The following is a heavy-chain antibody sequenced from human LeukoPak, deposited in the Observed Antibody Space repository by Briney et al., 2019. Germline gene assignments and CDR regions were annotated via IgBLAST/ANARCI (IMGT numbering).Heavy chain of an antibody. J-gene: IGHJ4*02. Sequence: PGGSLRLSCAASGFDVSINYMNWIRQSPEKGLEWVSIIHNDGRTYYADSVKGRFTVSRDNSKNTVSLQMDSLRVDDTGVYYCAGGFLQLTPYYFDYWGQGTLVTVSS. D-gene: IGHD1-1*01. CDR2: IHNDGRT. CDR3: AGGFLQLTPYYFDY. V-gene: IGHV3-66*01. CDR1: GFDVSINY.